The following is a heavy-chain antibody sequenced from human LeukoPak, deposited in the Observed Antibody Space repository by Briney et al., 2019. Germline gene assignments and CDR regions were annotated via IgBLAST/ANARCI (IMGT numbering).Heavy chain of an antibody. CDR3: ATGRPTYYYDSSGYGFDY. J-gene: IGHJ4*02. CDR2: ISGSGGST. CDR1: GYTYSSYA. V-gene: IGHV3-23*01. Sequence: GGSLRLSCAASGYTYSSYAMSWVRQAPGKGLEWVSAISGSGGSTYYADSVKGRFTISRDNSKTTLYLHINILRADDTAVYYCATGRPTYYYDSSGYGFDYWGQGTLVTASS. D-gene: IGHD3-22*01.